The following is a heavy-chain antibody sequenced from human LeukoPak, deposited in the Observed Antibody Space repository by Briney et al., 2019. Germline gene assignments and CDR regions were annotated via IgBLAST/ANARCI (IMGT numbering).Heavy chain of an antibody. CDR1: GISFNNYG. J-gene: IGHJ4*02. D-gene: IGHD5-12*01. CDR3: AKVISSYSGYDSY. CDR2: ISNGGHHT. V-gene: IGHV3-23*01. Sequence: PGGSLRLSCAASGISFNNYGMSWVRQAPGKGLEWVSSISNGGHHTYYAVSVRGRFTISRDNSKNTLYLQMDSIRAADTAVYYCAKVISSYSGYDSYWGQGTLVTVSS.